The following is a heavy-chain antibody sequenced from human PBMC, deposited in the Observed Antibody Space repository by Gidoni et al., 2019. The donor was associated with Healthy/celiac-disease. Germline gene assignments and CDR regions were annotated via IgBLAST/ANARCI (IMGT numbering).Heavy chain of an antibody. Sequence: DVQLVESGRGLVQPRRSLRLSCAASVFTFDDYAMHWVRQAPGKGLEWVSGISWNSGSIGYADSVKGRFTISRDNAKNSLYLQMNSLRAEDTALYYCAKVRARVAAAGIYYGMDVWGQGTTVTVSS. D-gene: IGHD6-13*01. J-gene: IGHJ6*02. CDR1: VFTFDDYA. CDR3: AKVRARVAAAGIYYGMDV. V-gene: IGHV3-9*01. CDR2: ISWNSGSI.